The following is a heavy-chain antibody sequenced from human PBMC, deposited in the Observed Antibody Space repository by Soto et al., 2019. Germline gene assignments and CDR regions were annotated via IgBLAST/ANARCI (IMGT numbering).Heavy chain of an antibody. CDR3: ARDFAYFDY. CDR1: SGSFKSGSYS. J-gene: IGHJ4*02. D-gene: IGHD3-3*01. Sequence: KPSETLSLTCTVSSGSFKSGSYSWSWIRQPPGKGLEWIGYVYHTGRTSYNPSLKSRVSISMDTSKNQFSLNLDSVTAADTAVYFCARDFAYFDYWGQGTLVTVSS. CDR2: VYHTGRT. V-gene: IGHV4-61*01.